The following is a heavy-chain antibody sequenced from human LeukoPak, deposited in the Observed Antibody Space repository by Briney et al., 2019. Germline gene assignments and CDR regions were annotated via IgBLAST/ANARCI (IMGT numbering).Heavy chain of an antibody. V-gene: IGHV3-43*02. CDR1: GFTFDEYA. J-gene: IGHJ3*02. CDR2: IRGDGLRT. Sequence: GGSLILSCAASGFTFDEYAIHWVRQAPGKGLEWVSLIRGDGLRTFYTDSVKGRFTFSRDNSITSLYLQMNSLRTEDTALYYCAKDLTSVYDAFNIWGQGTMVTVSS. CDR3: AKDLTSVYDAFNI.